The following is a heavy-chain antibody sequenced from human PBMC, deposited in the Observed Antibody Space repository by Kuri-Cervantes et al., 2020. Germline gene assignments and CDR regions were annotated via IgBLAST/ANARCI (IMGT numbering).Heavy chain of an antibody. CDR2: ISAYNGNT. J-gene: IGHJ2*01. D-gene: IGHD6-13*01. CDR3: AREQQPQWGLCYLDL. V-gene: IGHV1-18*01. CDR1: GYTFTSYG. Sequence: ASVKVSCKASGYTFTSYGISWVRQAPGQGLEWMGWISAYNGNTNYAQKLQGRVTMTTDTSTSTAYMELRSLRSDDTAVYYCAREQQPQWGLCYLDLWGRGTLVTVSS.